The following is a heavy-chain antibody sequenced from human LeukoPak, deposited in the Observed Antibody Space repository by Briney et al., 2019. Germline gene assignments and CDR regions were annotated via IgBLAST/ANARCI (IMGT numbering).Heavy chain of an antibody. J-gene: IGHJ4*02. V-gene: IGHV4-39*01. CDR1: GGSISSRSYY. D-gene: IGHD3-16*01. Sequence: SETLSLTYTVSGGSISSRSYYWGWIRQPPGKGLYWIGSIYYTGNTYYNPSLMSRVTISVDTPKNQVSLKLSSVTAADTAIYYCARCLGAAMAPSDYWGQGTLVAVSS. CDR3: ARCLGAAMAPSDY. CDR2: IYYTGNT.